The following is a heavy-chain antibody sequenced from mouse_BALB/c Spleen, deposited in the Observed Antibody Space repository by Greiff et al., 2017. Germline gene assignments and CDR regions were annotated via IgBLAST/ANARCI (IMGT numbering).Heavy chain of an antibody. D-gene: IGHD2-9*01. J-gene: IGHJ4*01. Sequence: EVKLVESGGDLVKPGGSLKLSCAASGFTFSSYGMSWVRQTPDKRLEWVATISSGGSYTYYPDSVKWRFTISRDNAKNTLYLQMSSLKSEDTAMYSCARHTYYAYDERFMDYWGEGTSVTVSS. CDR1: GFTFSSYG. V-gene: IGHV5-6*01. CDR3: ARHTYYAYDERFMDY. CDR2: ISSGGSYT.